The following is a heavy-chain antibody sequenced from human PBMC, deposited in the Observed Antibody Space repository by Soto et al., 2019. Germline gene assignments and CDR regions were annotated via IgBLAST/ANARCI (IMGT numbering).Heavy chain of an antibody. D-gene: IGHD3-10*01. V-gene: IGHV1-18*01. CDR1: GDTFTSYG. Sequence: QVQLVQSGAEVKKPGASVKVSCKASGDTFTSYGIIWVRQAPGQGLEWMGWISAYNGNTNYAQKLQGRVTMTTDTSTSTAYMALRSLRSDDTAVYYCARGNTMVRGVSLYGFDYWGQGPRVSVSS. J-gene: IGHJ4*02. CDR3: ARGNTMVRGVSLYGFDY. CDR2: ISAYNGNT.